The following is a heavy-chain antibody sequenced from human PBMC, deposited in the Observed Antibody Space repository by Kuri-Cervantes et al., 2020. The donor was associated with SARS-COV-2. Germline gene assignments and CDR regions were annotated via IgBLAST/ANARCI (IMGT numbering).Heavy chain of an antibody. Sequence: SETLSLTCTVSGGSISSSSYYWGWIRQPPGKGLEWIGSIYYSGSTYYNPSLKSRVTISVDTSKNQFSLKLSSVTAADTAVYYCARQDPEDSGGYYPYMDDAFGIWGQGTMVTVSS. CDR2: IYYSGST. V-gene: IGHV4-39*01. J-gene: IGHJ3*02. CDR1: GGSISSSSYY. D-gene: IGHD3-22*01. CDR3: ARQDPEDSGGYYPYMDDAFGI.